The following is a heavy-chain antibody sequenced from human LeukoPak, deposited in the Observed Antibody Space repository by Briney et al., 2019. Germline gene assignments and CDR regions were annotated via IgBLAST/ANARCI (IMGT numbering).Heavy chain of an antibody. CDR2: ISDSGGST. D-gene: IGHD3-10*01. Sequence: AGGSLRLSCAASGFTFNNYAMTWVRQAPGKGLEWVSGISDSGGSTYYADSVKGRFTISRDNSKNTLYLQMNSLRAEDTAVYYCAEDLYYYGSGSYRPLDYWGQGTLVTVSS. V-gene: IGHV3-23*01. CDR1: GFTFNNYA. CDR3: AEDLYYYGSGSYRPLDY. J-gene: IGHJ4*02.